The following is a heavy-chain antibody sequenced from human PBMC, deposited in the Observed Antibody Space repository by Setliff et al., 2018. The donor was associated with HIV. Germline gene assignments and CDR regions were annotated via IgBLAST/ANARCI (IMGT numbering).Heavy chain of an antibody. D-gene: IGHD6-25*01. CDR1: GGSISPTNYC. CDR2: VCYSGGT. V-gene: IGHV4-39*01. CDR3: VRHLSAMATVDY. Sequence: SETLSLTCIVSGGSISPTNYCWGWIRQTPGQGLEWIGTVCYSGGTYYNASLESRVTIAMDTSKNQVSLKLNSVTAADTAVYLCVRHLSAMATVDYWGQGALVTVSS. J-gene: IGHJ4*02.